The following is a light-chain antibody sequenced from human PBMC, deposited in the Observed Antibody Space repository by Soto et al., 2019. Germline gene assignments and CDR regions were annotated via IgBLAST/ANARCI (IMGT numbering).Light chain of an antibody. CDR2: GAY. J-gene: IGKJ1*01. CDR3: QQYGTAPWT. CDR1: QSVINSY. V-gene: IGKV3-20*01. Sequence: EVGLTQSPGTLSLSSGERATLSCRASQSVINSYLAWYQQKPGRAPRLLLYGAYNRATGIPDRFSGSGSGTDFTLTISRLEPEDFAVYYCQQYGTAPWTFGQGTKVDIK.